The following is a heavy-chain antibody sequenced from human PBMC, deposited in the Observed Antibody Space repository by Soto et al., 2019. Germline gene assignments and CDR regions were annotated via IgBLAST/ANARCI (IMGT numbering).Heavy chain of an antibody. J-gene: IGHJ4*02. CDR1: GYIFTDYY. V-gene: IGHV1-2*02. CDR2: INAKSGNP. Sequence: QVQMVQSGAEVKKPGDSVKVSCKASGYIFTDYYLHWVRQAPGQGFEWVGGINAKSGNPKYVPKFQGRVTVTRDTPPSTVYRELNRLTSDDRAVYFCASEDCTNNSLQPFGYWGQGTLVTVSS. D-gene: IGHD2-8*01. CDR3: ASEDCTNNSLQPFGY.